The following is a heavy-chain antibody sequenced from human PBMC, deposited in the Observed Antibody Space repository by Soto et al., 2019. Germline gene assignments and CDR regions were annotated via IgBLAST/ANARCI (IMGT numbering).Heavy chain of an antibody. J-gene: IGHJ4*02. Sequence: GGSLRLSCAASGFTFNRYSMNWVRQAPGKGLEWVASISSTTNYIYYGESLKGRLTISRDNAKNSMYLQMNTLRAEDTAVYYCARESEDLSSNLDYWGQGTLVTVSS. CDR2: ISSTTNYI. V-gene: IGHV3-21*06. CDR3: ARESEDLSSNLDY. CDR1: GFTFNRYS.